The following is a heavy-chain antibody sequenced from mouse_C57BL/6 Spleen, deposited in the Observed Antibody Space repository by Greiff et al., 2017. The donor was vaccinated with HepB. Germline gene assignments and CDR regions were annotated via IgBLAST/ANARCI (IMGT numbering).Heavy chain of an antibody. CDR3: ALYFLYSNYVPSFDY. D-gene: IGHD2-5*01. CDR2: INPNNGGT. Sequence: VQLQQSGPELVKPGASVKISCKASGYTFTDYYMNWVKQSHGKSLEWIGDINPNNGGTSYNQKFKGKATLTVDKSSSTAYMELRSLTSEDSAVYYCALYFLYSNYVPSFDYWGQGTTLTVSS. CDR1: GYTFTDYY. J-gene: IGHJ2*01. V-gene: IGHV1-26*01.